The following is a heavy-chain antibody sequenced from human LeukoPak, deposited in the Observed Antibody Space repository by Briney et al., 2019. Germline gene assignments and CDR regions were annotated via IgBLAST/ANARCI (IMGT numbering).Heavy chain of an antibody. J-gene: IGHJ4*02. V-gene: IGHV3-30*03. CDR1: GFTFNSYG. D-gene: IGHD6-13*01. CDR2: IVHDGNNK. CDR3: GRVAEAAAFDY. Sequence: GGSLRLSCAASGFTFNSYGMHWVRQAPGKGLEWVAVIVHDGNNKYYADSVKGRFTISRDNSKNTLYLQMNGLRPEDTAVYYCGRVAEAAAFDYWGQGILVTVSS.